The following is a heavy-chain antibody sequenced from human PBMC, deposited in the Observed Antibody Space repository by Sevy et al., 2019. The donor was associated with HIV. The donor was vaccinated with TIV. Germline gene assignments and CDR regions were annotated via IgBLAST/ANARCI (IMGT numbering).Heavy chain of an antibody. CDR3: ARDSLSIVVVPAAINYYYYGMDV. J-gene: IGHJ6*02. D-gene: IGHD2-2*01. V-gene: IGHV1-18*01. Sequence: ASVKVSCKASGYTFTSYGISWVRQAPGQGLEWMGWISAYNGITNYAQKLQGRVTMTTDTSTSTAYMELRSLRSDDTAVYYCARDSLSIVVVPAAINYYYYGMDVWGQGTTVTVSS. CDR1: GYTFTSYG. CDR2: ISAYNGIT.